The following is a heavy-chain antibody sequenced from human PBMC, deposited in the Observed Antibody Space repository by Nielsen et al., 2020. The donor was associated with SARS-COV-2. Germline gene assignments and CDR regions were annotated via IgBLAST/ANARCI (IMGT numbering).Heavy chain of an antibody. D-gene: IGHD3-10*01. CDR3: ARNFYGSGSYPLDP. CDR2: IHQDGGET. V-gene: IGHV3-7*03. CDR1: GFTFSDYW. Sequence: GESLKISCAASGFTFSDYWMSWVRQAPGKGLEWVANIHQDGGETRYADSVKGRFTISRDNAKNSLYLQMNSLRAEDTAMYYCARNFYGSGSYPLDPWGQGTLVTVSS. J-gene: IGHJ5*02.